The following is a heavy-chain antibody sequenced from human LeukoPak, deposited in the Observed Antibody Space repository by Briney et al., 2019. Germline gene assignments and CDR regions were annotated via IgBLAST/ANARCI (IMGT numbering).Heavy chain of an antibody. V-gene: IGHV3-23*01. CDR2: VSGGTGNT. D-gene: IGHD6-19*01. CDR1: GFTSGSYA. Sequence: GGSLRLSCAASGFTSGSYAMSWVRQAPGKGLEWVSVVSGGTGNTYYADSVKGRFTISRDNSKNTLYLQINSLRAEDTAVYYCAKLAGSHYSHHYGMDVWGQGTTVTVSS. J-gene: IGHJ6*02. CDR3: AKLAGSHYSHHYGMDV.